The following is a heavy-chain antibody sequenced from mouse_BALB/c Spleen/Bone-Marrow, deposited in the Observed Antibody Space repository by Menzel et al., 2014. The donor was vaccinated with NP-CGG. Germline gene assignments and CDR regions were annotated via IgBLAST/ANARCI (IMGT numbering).Heavy chain of an antibody. CDR3: ARAAYYRYDEGAWFAY. J-gene: IGHJ3*01. V-gene: IGHV1-4*01. D-gene: IGHD2-14*01. CDR1: GYTFTSYT. Sequence: VQLQQSGAELARPGASVKMSCKASGYTFTSYTTHWVKQRPGQGLEWIGYINPSSGYTNYNQKFKDKATLTADKSSSTAYMQLSSLTSEDSAVYYCARAAYYRYDEGAWFAYWGQGTLVTVSA. CDR2: INPSSGYT.